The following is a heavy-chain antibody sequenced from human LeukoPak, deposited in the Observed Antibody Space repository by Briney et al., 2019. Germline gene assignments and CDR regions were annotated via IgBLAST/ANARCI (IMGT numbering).Heavy chain of an antibody. J-gene: IGHJ4*02. Sequence: GGSLRLSCAASGFTFSSYAMSWVRQAPGKGLEWVSGISGSGGSTYYADSVKGRFTISRDNSKNTLYLQMNSLRAEDTAVYYCATLRGVGASFDYWGQGTLVTVSS. CDR3: ATLRGVGASFDY. V-gene: IGHV3-23*01. CDR1: GFTFSSYA. CDR2: ISGSGGST. D-gene: IGHD1-26*01.